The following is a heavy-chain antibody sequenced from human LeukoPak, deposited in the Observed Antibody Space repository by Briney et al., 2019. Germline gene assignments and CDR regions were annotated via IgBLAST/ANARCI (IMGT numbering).Heavy chain of an antibody. D-gene: IGHD6-19*01. J-gene: IGHJ4*02. CDR1: GYTFTGYY. Sequence: ASVKVSCKASGYTFTGYYMHWVRQAPGQGPEWMGWINPNSGGTNYAQKFQGRVTMTRDTSISTAYMELSRLRSDDTAVYYCARDLKAVAGTIYWGQGTLVTVSS. CDR3: ARDLKAVAGTIY. CDR2: INPNSGGT. V-gene: IGHV1-2*02.